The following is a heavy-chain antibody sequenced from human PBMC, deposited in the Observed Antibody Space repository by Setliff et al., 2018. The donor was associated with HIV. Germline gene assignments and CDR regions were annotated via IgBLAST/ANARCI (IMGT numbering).Heavy chain of an antibody. J-gene: IGHJ2*01. Sequence: PSETLSLTCVVSGYSIRSSYWWGWIRQPPGKGLEWIGWIGYIYKGGSTYSNPSIKSRVTMSEDTSKNQFSLKLRSVTAVDTAVYYCARSALWFGEADWYFDLWGSGTLVTVSS. D-gene: IGHD3-10*01. V-gene: IGHV4-28*01. CDR3: ARSALWFGEADWYFDL. CDR1: GYSIRSSYW. CDR2: IYKGGST.